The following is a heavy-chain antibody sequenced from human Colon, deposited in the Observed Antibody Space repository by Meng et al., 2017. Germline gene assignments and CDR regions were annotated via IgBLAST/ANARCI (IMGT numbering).Heavy chain of an antibody. V-gene: IGHV3-11*01. CDR3: VRDQGDYSAY. CDR2: ISRDSSTI. Sequence: QVPLGESGGGWVKPGGSLRLSCAASGFSLSDYYMSWIRQAPGKGLDWVSYISRDSSTIYQADSVEGRFTISRDNGKNSLYLQMNNLRAEDTAVYYCVRDQGDYSAYWGQGTLVTVSS. J-gene: IGHJ4*02. CDR1: GFSLSDYY. D-gene: IGHD1-26*01.